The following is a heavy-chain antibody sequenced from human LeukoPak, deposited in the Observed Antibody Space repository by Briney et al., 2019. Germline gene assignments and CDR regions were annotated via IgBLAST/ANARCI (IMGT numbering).Heavy chain of an antibody. Sequence: PSETLSLTCTVSGGSISSYYWSWIRQPAGKGLEWIGRIYTSGSTNYNPSLKSRVTMSVDTSKNQFSLKLSSVTAADTAVYYCARRDDNSGYYYFDFWGQGALVTVSS. D-gene: IGHD3-22*01. J-gene: IGHJ4*02. V-gene: IGHV4-4*07. CDR3: ARRDDNSGYYYFDF. CDR2: IYTSGST. CDR1: GGSISSYY.